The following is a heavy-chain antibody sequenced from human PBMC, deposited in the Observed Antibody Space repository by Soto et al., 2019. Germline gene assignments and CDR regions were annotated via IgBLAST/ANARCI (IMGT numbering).Heavy chain of an antibody. CDR3: AVGGQYYGMDV. CDR1: GFTFSSYS. Sequence: PGGSLRLSCAASGFTFSSYSMNWVRQAPGKGLEWVSSISSSSSYIYYADSVKGRFTISRDNAKNSLYLPIDSLRAEDTAVYCCAVGGQYYGMDVCGQGSTVTVSS. J-gene: IGHJ6*02. V-gene: IGHV3-21*01. CDR2: ISSSSSYI.